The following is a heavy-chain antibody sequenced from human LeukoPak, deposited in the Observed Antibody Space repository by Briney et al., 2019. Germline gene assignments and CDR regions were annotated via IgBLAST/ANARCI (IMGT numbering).Heavy chain of an antibody. D-gene: IGHD3-22*01. CDR1: GFNFGNAA. CDR3: ARGDSFYYDSSDLPHAFDI. CDR2: ISYDGSNE. J-gene: IGHJ3*02. V-gene: IGHV3-30*04. Sequence: GGSLRLSCAASGFNFGNAAMHRVRKAPGKGLDWVALISYDGSNEYYADSVKGRFTISRDNSKTTLFLQMNSLRLEDTAVYYCARGDSFYYDSSDLPHAFDIWGQGTMVTVSS.